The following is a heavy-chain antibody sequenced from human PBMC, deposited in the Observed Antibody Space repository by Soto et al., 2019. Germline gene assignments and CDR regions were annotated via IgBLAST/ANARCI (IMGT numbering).Heavy chain of an antibody. J-gene: IGHJ4*02. V-gene: IGHV3-30*18. CDR3: AKDRDSSSSHPYGYYFDY. Sequence: GGSLRLSCAASGFTFSSYGMHWVRQAPGKGLEWVAVISYDGSNKYYADSVKGRFTISRDNSKNTLYLQMNSLRAEDTAVYYCAKDRDSSSSHPYGYYFDYWGQGTLVTVSS. CDR1: GFTFSSYG. CDR2: ISYDGSNK. D-gene: IGHD6-6*01.